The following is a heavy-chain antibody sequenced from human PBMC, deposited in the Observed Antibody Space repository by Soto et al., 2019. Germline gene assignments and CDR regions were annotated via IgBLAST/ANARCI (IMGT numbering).Heavy chain of an antibody. CDR2: IIPIFGTA. J-gene: IGHJ6*02. D-gene: IGHD2-2*01. CDR1: GVTFSSYA. CDR3: ARSQGSSTSLEIYYYYYYGMDV. Sequence: ASVKVSCKASGVTFSSYAISWVRQAPGQGLKWMGGIIPIFGTANYAQKFQGRVTITADESTSTAYMELSSLRSEDTAVYYCARSQGSSTSLEIYYYYYYGMDVWGQGTTVTVSS. V-gene: IGHV1-69*13.